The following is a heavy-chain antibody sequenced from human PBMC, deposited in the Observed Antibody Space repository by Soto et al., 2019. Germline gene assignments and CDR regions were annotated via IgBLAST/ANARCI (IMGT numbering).Heavy chain of an antibody. CDR3: ARDLGSSLIYYYYYGMDV. V-gene: IGHV3-33*01. J-gene: IGHJ6*02. D-gene: IGHD2-8*01. CDR2: IWYDGSNK. Sequence: GGSLRLSCAASGFTLSSYGMHWVRQAPGKGLEWVAVIWYDGSNKYYADSVKGRFTISRDNSKNTPYLQMNSLRAEDTAVYYCARDLGSSLIYYYYYGMDVWGQGTTVTVSS. CDR1: GFTLSSYG.